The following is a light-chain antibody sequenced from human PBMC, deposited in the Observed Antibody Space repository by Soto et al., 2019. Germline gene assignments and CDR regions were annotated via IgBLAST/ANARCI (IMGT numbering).Light chain of an antibody. CDR3: QQSYTSPLT. J-gene: IGKJ4*01. CDR2: GAF. V-gene: IGKV1-39*01. CDR1: QSINNF. Sequence: DIPMTQSPSSLSASVGDRVTITCRASQSINNFLNWYQQKPGTAPKLLIYGAFSLHSGVPSRFSGGGSGTDFTLTIGSLQPEDFATYYCQQSYTSPLTFGGGTKVEI.